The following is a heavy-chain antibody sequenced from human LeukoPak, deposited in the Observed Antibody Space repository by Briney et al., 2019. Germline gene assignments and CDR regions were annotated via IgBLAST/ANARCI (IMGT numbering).Heavy chain of an antibody. V-gene: IGHV3-23*01. CDR1: GFTFSNYA. CDR3: AKVRTYGDYGFDY. D-gene: IGHD4-17*01. J-gene: IGHJ4*02. Sequence: GGSLRLSCAASGFTFSNYAMSWVRQALGKGLEWVSAISGSGGSTYYADSVKGRFTISRDNSKNTLYLQMNSLRAEDTAVYYCAKVRTYGDYGFDYWGQGTLVTVSS. CDR2: ISGSGGST.